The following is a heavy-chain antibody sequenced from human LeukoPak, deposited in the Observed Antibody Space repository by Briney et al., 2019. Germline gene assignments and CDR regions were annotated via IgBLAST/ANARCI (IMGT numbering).Heavy chain of an antibody. CDR2: TYYRSKWYH. Sequence: PSQTLSLTCAISGDSVSSNSAVWNWIRQSPSRGLEWLGRTYYRSKWYHDYAVSVNSRKAINPDTSKNQFSLQLNSVTPEDTAVYFCARDLWIDWRPSPGGFDHWGQGTLVTVSS. CDR3: ARDLWIDWRPSPGGFDH. D-gene: IGHD2-21*01. J-gene: IGHJ4*02. CDR1: GDSVSSNSAV. V-gene: IGHV6-1*01.